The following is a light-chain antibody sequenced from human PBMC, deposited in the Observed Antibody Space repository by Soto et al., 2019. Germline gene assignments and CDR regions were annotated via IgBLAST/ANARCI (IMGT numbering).Light chain of an antibody. CDR1: SSDVGSYNL. V-gene: IGLV2-23*01. Sequence: SALTQPASVSGSPGQSITISCTGTSSDVGSYNLVSWYQQHPGKAPKLMIYEGSKRPSGVSNRFSGSKSGNTASLTISGLQAEDEADYYCCSYAGSSTPNWVFGGGTKVTVL. J-gene: IGLJ3*02. CDR2: EGS. CDR3: CSYAGSSTPNWV.